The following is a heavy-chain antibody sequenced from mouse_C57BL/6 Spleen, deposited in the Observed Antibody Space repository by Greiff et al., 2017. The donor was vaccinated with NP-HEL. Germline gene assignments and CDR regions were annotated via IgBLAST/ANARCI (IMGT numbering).Heavy chain of an antibody. CDR3: ARGLRTTVVAEAY. Sequence: EVQLQESVAELVRPGASVKLSCTASGFNIKNTYMHWVKQRPEQGLEWIGRIDPANGNTKYAPKFQGKATITADTSSNTAYLQLSSLTSEDTAIYYCARGLRTTVVAEAYWGQGTLVTVSA. J-gene: IGHJ3*01. CDR1: GFNIKNTY. CDR2: IDPANGNT. D-gene: IGHD1-1*01. V-gene: IGHV14-3*01.